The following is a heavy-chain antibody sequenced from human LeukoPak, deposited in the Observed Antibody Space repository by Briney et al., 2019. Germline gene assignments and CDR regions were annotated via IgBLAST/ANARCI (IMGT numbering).Heavy chain of an antibody. CDR3: AKDISRGGPLAPDAFDI. V-gene: IGHV3-9*01. D-gene: IGHD2-15*01. Sequence: GRSLRLSCAAPGFTFDDYAMHWVRQAPGKGLEWVSGISWNSGSIGYADSVKGRFTISRDNAKNSLYLQMNSLRAEDTALYYCAKDISRGGPLAPDAFDIWGQGTMVTVSS. J-gene: IGHJ3*02. CDR2: ISWNSGSI. CDR1: GFTFDDYA.